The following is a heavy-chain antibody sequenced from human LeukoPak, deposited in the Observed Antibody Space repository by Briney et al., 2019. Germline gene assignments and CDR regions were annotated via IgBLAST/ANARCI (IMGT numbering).Heavy chain of an antibody. D-gene: IGHD2-15*01. J-gene: IGHJ6*02. Sequence: PSETLSLTCAVYGGSFSGYYWSWLRQPPGKGLEGIGEINHSGSTSYNPSLKSRVTISVGTSKNQFSLKLSSVTAADTAVYYCAPLGYCSGGSCPSHYGMDVWGQGTTVTVSS. CDR3: APLGYCSGGSCPSHYGMDV. CDR2: INHSGST. CDR1: GGSFSGYY. V-gene: IGHV4-34*01.